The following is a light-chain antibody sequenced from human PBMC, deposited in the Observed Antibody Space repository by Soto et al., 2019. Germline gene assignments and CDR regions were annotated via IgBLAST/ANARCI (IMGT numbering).Light chain of an antibody. CDR2: AAS. V-gene: IGKV1-33*01. Sequence: DIQMTQSPSSLSASVGDRVTITCQASQDITNFLNWYQQKPGKAPKLLIYAASSLQSGVPSRFSGSGSGTDFTFTIISLQPEDIATYYCPQYDILLTFGQGTRLEIK. J-gene: IGKJ5*01. CDR1: QDITNF. CDR3: PQYDILLT.